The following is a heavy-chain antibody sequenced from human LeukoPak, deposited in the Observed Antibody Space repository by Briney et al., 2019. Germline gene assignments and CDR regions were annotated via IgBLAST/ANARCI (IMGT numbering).Heavy chain of an antibody. D-gene: IGHD2-15*01. Sequence: KVGESLRISCKGSADIFANYWISWVRQMPGKGLEWMGRIDPSDSYTNYSPSFQGHVTISADKSTSTAYLQWGSLKASDTAMYYCATNSHGSIRSRDDYWGQGTLVTVSS. CDR1: ADIFANYW. CDR2: IDPSDSYT. J-gene: IGHJ4*02. V-gene: IGHV5-10-1*01. CDR3: ATNSHGSIRSRDDY.